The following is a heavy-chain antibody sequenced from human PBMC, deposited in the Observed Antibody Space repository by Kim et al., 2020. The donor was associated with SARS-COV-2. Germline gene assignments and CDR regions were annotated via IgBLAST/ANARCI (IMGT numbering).Heavy chain of an antibody. Sequence: YVTGRLTISRDNAKNSLYLQMNGLRDEDTDVYYCAREGIAVAGYYYYMDVWGKGTTVTVSS. CDR3: AREGIAVAGYYYYMDV. D-gene: IGHD6-19*01. V-gene: IGHV3-48*02. J-gene: IGHJ6*03.